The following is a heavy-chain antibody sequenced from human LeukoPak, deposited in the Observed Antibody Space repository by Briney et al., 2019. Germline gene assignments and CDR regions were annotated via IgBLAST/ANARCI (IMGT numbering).Heavy chain of an antibody. V-gene: IGHV3-21*01. CDR1: GFTFSSYS. J-gene: IGHJ4*02. CDR2: ISSSSSYI. Sequence: GGSLRLSCAASGFTFSSYSMNWVRQAPGKGLEWVSSISSSSSYIYYADSVKGRFTISRDNAKNSLYLQMNSLRAEDTAVYYCARDHDPLAVATYFDYWGQGTLVTVSS. D-gene: IGHD6-19*01. CDR3: ARDHDPLAVATYFDY.